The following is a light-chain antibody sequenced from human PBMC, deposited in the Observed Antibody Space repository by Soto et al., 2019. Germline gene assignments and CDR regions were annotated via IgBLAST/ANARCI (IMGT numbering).Light chain of an antibody. CDR1: QSIGSN. CDR3: QQYHSWPLT. CDR2: GAS. V-gene: IGKV3-15*01. Sequence: EIVMTQSPATLSVSPGEGATLSCRASQSIGSNLAWYLQKPGQGPRLLIFGASTRATGIPARFSGSGSGTEFTLTISTLQSEDGAVYHCQQYHSWPLTFGGGTKVEVK. J-gene: IGKJ4*01.